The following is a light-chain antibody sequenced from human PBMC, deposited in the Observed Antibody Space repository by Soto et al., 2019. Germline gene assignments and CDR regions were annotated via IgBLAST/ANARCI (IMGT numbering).Light chain of an antibody. CDR2: AAS. J-gene: IGKJ2*01. Sequence: DIQMTQSPSSLSASVGDRVTITCRASQGIDNYLAWYQQKPGKAPKLLIYAASTLQSGVPSRFTGSGSGTDFTLTISRLEPEDFAVYYCHQYGSSLGTFGQGTKVDI. CDR3: HQYGSSLGT. CDR1: QGIDNY. V-gene: IGKV1-27*01.